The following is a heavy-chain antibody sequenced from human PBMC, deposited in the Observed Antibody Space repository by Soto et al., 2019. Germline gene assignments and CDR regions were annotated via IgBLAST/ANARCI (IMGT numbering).Heavy chain of an antibody. V-gene: IGHV4-4*02. D-gene: IGHD3-10*01. CDR3: QLVRRALYIMHX. J-gene: IGHJ6*02. CDR1: GGSMNKTTW. CDR2: IDDSGSA. Sequence: AEPLSLTCDVSGGSMNKTTWWSWVRQPPGKGLEWIGEIDDSGSANYNPSLKSRVTMAIDKSKNQFSLNLNSVTAADTAVYYCQLVRRALYIMHXWGQGTTVPVS.